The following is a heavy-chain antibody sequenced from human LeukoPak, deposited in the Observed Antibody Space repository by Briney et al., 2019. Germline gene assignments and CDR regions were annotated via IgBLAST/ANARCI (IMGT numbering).Heavy chain of an antibody. J-gene: IGHJ4*02. D-gene: IGHD1-26*01. CDR1: GGSISSGDYH. Sequence: SQTLSLTCTVSGGSISSGDYHWSWIRQPPGKGLEWIGYIYYSGSTYYNPSLKSRVTISVDTSKNQFSLKLSSVTAADTAVYYCARALPVGSYYFDYWGQGTLVTVSS. V-gene: IGHV4-30-4*08. CDR3: ARALPVGSYYFDY. CDR2: IYYSGST.